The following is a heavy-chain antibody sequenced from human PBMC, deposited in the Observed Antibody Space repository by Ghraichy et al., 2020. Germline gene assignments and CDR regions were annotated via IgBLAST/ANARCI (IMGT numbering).Heavy chain of an antibody. D-gene: IGHD6-13*01. CDR2: INHSGST. Sequence: SETLSLTCAVYGGSFSGYYWTWIRQPPGKGLEWIGEINHSGSTNYNPSLKSRVTISVDTSKNQFSLKLSSVTAADTAVYYCARVGITVAGSFDYWDQGILVTVSS. J-gene: IGHJ4*02. V-gene: IGHV4-34*01. CDR1: GGSFSGYY. CDR3: ARVGITVAGSFDY.